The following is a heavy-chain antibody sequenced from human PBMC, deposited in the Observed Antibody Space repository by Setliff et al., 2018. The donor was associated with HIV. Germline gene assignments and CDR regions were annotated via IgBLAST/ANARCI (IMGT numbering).Heavy chain of an antibody. CDR3: ARVSRGWYLGAEVAEYFDH. D-gene: IGHD6-19*01. CDR2: IYYSGSD. J-gene: IGHJ1*01. V-gene: IGHV4-59*01. Sequence: SETLSLTCAVYGGSFSGYYWGWIRQPPGQGLELIGYIYYSGSDTYNPSLKSRVTISIDTSKNQFSLKLTSVTAADSATYYCARVSRGWYLGAEVAEYFDHWGQGTLVTVSS. CDR1: GGSFSGYY.